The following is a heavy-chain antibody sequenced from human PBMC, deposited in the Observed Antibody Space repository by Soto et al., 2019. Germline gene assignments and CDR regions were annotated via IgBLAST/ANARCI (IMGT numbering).Heavy chain of an antibody. V-gene: IGHV4-31*03. J-gene: IGHJ3*02. CDR3: ARGDYDSSGYYTYAFDI. D-gene: IGHD3-22*01. CDR1: GGSISSGGYY. CDR2: IYYSGST. Sequence: SETLSLTCTVSGGSISSGGYYWSWIRQHPGKGLEWIGYIYYSGSTYYNPSLKSRVTISVDTSKNQFSLKLSSVTAADTAVYYCARGDYDSSGYYTYAFDIWGQGTMVTVSS.